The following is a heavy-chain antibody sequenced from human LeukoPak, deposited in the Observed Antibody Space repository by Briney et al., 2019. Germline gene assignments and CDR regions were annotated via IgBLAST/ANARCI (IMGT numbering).Heavy chain of an antibody. CDR1: GFTFSSYS. Sequence: PGGSLRLSCAASGFTFSSYSMNWVRQAPGKGLEWVATMTRSSTKYYADSVKGRFTISRDNAKNSVYLQMNSLRGEDTAVYSCARAQTMFWEFDGFDIWGRGTKVTVSS. J-gene: IGHJ3*02. CDR2: MTRSSTK. CDR3: ARAQTMFWEFDGFDI. D-gene: IGHD3-10*02. V-gene: IGHV3-69-1*01.